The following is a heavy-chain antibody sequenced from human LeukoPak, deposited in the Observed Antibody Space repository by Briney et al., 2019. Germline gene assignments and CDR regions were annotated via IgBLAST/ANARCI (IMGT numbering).Heavy chain of an antibody. CDR3: ARGREVVTP. CDR2: IYHSEST. Sequence: SETLSLTCTVSGYSISSGYYWGWIRQPPGKGLEWIGSIYHSESTYYNPSLKSRVTISVDTSKNQFSLKLSSVTAADTAVYYCARGREVVTPWGQGTLVTVSS. J-gene: IGHJ5*02. CDR1: GYSISSGYY. V-gene: IGHV4-38-2*02. D-gene: IGHD4-23*01.